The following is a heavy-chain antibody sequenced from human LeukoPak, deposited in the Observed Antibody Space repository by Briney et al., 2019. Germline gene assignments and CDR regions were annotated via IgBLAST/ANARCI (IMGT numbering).Heavy chain of an antibody. J-gene: IGHJ6*03. CDR1: GYTFTGYY. V-gene: IGHV1-2*02. CDR3: ARVVVVVVAATLSGYMDV. D-gene: IGHD2-15*01. CDR2: INPNSGGT. Sequence: ASVKVSCKASGYTFTGYYMHWVRQAPGQGLEWMGWINPNSGGTYYAQKFQGRVSMTRGTSISTAYMELRSLRSDDTAVYYCARVVVVVVAATLSGYMDVWGKGTTVTVSS.